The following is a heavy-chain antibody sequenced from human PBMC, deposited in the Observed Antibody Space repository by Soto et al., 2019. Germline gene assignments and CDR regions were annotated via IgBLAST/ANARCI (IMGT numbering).Heavy chain of an antibody. CDR2: LYSGGTS. CDR3: ARGQQVSTIRGVQGFDY. CDR1: GFSISSNY. D-gene: IGHD3-10*01. J-gene: IGHJ4*02. V-gene: IGHV3-53*02. Sequence: EVQLVETGGGLIQPGGSLRLSCAASGFSISSNYMTWVRQAPGKGLEWVSLLYSGGTSYYADSVKGRFTISRDNSKNTLFLQMNRLKTEDTAVYYCARGQQVSTIRGVQGFDYWGQGTLVTVSS.